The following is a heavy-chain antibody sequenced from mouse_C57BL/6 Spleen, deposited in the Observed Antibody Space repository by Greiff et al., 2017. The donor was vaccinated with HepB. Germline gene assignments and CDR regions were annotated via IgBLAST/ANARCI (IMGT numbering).Heavy chain of an antibody. J-gene: IGHJ2*01. Sequence: DVMLVESGGGLVKPGGSLKLSCAASGFTFSSYAMSWVRQTPEKRLEWVATISDGGSYTYYPDNVKGRFTISRDNAKNNLYLQMSHLKSEDTAMYYCARTSYDLFDYWGQGTTLTVSS. D-gene: IGHD2-10*01. V-gene: IGHV5-4*03. CDR1: GFTFSSYA. CDR3: ARTSYDLFDY. CDR2: ISDGGSYT.